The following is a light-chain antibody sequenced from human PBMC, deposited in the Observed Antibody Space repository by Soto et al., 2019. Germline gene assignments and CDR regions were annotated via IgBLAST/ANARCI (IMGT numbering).Light chain of an antibody. CDR1: RSLSTY. CDR3: QQRRMWPST. V-gene: IGKV3-11*01. Sequence: IVLTQSPATLSLSPGERATLSCRASRSLSTYLAWYQHKPGQAPRLLIYDAFNRATGIPAKFSGSGAGTDFTLNISSLEAEASAVYYCQQRRMWPSTFGGGTRVEL. J-gene: IGKJ4*01. CDR2: DAF.